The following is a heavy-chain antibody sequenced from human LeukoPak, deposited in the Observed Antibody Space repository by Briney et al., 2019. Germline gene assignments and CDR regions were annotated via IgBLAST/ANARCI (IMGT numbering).Heavy chain of an antibody. Sequence: PSETLSLTCTVSGGSISSSSYYWGWIRQPPGKGLEWIGSIYYSGSTYYNSSLKSRVTISVDTSKNQFSLKLSSVTAADTAVYYCARDGSEGFSDYWGQGTLVTVSS. CDR2: IYYSGST. D-gene: IGHD3-10*01. CDR3: ARDGSEGFSDY. V-gene: IGHV4-39*07. J-gene: IGHJ4*02. CDR1: GGSISSSSYY.